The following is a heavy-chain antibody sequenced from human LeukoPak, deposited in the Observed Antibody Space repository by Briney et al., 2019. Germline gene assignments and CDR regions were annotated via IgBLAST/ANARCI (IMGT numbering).Heavy chain of an antibody. CDR3: ARGGGDDAFDI. J-gene: IGHJ3*02. CDR1: GFTFSNYG. D-gene: IGHD3-10*01. CDR2: IWFDGSNK. V-gene: IGHV3-33*01. Sequence: GRSLRLSCAASGFTFSNYGMHWVRQAPGKGLEWVAVIWFDGSNKYYADSVKGRFTISRDNSKSTLYLQLNSLRAEDTAVYYCARGGGDDAFDIWGQGTMVTVS.